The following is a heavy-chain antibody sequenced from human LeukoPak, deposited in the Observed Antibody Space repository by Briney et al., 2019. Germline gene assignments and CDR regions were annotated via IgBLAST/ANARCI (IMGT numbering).Heavy chain of an antibody. D-gene: IGHD3-9*01. CDR2: INPSGGST. Sequence: ASVKVSCKASGYTFTSYYMHWVRQAPGQGLEWMGIINPSGGSTSYAQKFQGRVTMTRDMSTSTVYMELSSLRSEDTAVYYCARDRAVLRYFDWSLNYWGQGTLVTVSS. J-gene: IGHJ4*02. V-gene: IGHV1-46*01. CDR3: ARDRAVLRYFDWSLNY. CDR1: GYTFTSYY.